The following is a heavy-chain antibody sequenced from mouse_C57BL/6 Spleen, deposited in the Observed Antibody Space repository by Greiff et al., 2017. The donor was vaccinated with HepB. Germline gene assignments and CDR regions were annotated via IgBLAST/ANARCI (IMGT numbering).Heavy chain of an antibody. J-gene: IGHJ2*01. V-gene: IGHV1-5*01. CDR3: TREVGSTMVTKYYFDY. Sequence: EVQLQESGTVLARPGASVKMSCKTSGYTFTSYWMHWVKQRPGQGLEWIGAIYPGNSDTSYNQKFKGKAKLTAATSASTAYMELSSLTNEDSAVYYCTREVGSTMVTKYYFDYWGQGTTLTVSS. CDR2: IYPGNSDT. D-gene: IGHD2-1*01. CDR1: GYTFTSYW.